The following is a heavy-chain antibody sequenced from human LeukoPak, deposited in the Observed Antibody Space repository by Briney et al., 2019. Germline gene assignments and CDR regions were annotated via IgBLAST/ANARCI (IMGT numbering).Heavy chain of an antibody. D-gene: IGHD3-10*02. J-gene: IGHJ6*04. V-gene: IGHV3-48*03. CDR1: GFTFSSYE. CDR2: ISSSGSTI. Sequence: GGSLRLSCAAPGFTFSSYEMNWVRQAPGKGLEGVSDISSSGSTIYYADSVKGRFTISRDNAKNSLYLQMNSLRAEDTAVYYCAELGITMIGGVWGKGTTVTISS. CDR3: AELGITMIGGV.